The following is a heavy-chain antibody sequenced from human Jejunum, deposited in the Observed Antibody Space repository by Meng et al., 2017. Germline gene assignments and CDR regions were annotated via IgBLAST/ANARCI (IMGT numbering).Heavy chain of an antibody. CDR1: GFTFSDHY. V-gene: IGHV3-72*01. D-gene: IGHD1-26*01. J-gene: IGHJ4*02. CDR3: ARDGRSGGYFDA. Sequence: GESLKISCAASGFTFSDHYMDWVRQAPGKGLEWVGRTRNKANSYTTDYAASVKGRFTISRDDAKNSLYLQMNSLRAEDTAVYYCARDGRSGGYFDAWGQGTLVTVSS. CDR2: TRNKANSYTT.